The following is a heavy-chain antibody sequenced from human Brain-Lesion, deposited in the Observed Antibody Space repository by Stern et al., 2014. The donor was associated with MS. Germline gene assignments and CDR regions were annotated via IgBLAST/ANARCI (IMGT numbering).Heavy chain of an antibody. CDR3: ARDITGSSAYFAY. V-gene: IGHV3-9*01. Sequence: QLVESGGDLVQPGRSLRLSCAAFGFTFDDYAMPWVRQAPGKGLEWGAGISWNSGTIGYADSVKGRFTTSRDNAYSSLYLQMNSLRPEDTALYYCARDITGSSAYFAYWGQGTLVTVSS. D-gene: IGHD1-14*01. J-gene: IGHJ4*02. CDR1: GFTFDDYA. CDR2: ISWNSGTI.